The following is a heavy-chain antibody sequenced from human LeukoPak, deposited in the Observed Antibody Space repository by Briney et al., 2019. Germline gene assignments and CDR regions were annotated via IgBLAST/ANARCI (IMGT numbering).Heavy chain of an antibody. CDR3: VKAGCSSTRCYGNY. J-gene: IGHJ4*02. CDR1: GFTFSDYA. Sequence: PGGSLRLSCSASGFTFSDYAIHWVRQAPGKGLEYVSAISSNGGSTYYADSVKGRFTISRDNSKNTLYPQMSSLRAEDTAVYYCVKAGCSSTRCYGNYWGQGTLVTVSS. D-gene: IGHD2-2*01. V-gene: IGHV3-64D*09. CDR2: ISSNGGST.